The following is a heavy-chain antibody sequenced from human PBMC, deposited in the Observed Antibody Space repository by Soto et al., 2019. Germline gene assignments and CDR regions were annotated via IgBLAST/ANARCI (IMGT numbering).Heavy chain of an antibody. CDR1: GSTFTTYG. V-gene: IGHV1-18*04. CDR3: ARDGERDTGLNFYYYLHGMDA. Sequence: ASVKVSCKASGSTFTTYGISWVRQAPGQGLEWMGWISPYNGTTKYAEKFQGEMTMTTDTATSTAYMDLRSLRSDDTAVYYCARDGERDTGLNFYYYLHGMDAWGQGTRVTVSS. J-gene: IGHJ6*02. CDR2: ISPYNGTT. D-gene: IGHD1-1*01.